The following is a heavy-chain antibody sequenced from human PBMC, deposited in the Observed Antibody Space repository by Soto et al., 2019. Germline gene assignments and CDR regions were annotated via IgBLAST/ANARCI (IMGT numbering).Heavy chain of an antibody. Sequence: QVQLVQSGAEVKKPGASVKVSCKASGYNFIGYYMHWVRQAPGQGLEWMGWINPNSGGTNYAQKSQGWVTMTRDTSISTAYMELSRLRSDETAVYYCARGALIVGATPYYYYGMDVLGQGTTVTVSS. CDR1: GYNFIGYY. V-gene: IGHV1-2*04. D-gene: IGHD1-26*01. J-gene: IGHJ6*02. CDR2: INPNSGGT. CDR3: ARGALIVGATPYYYYGMDV.